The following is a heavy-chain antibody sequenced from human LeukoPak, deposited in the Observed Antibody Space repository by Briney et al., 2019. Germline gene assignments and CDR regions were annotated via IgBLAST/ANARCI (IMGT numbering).Heavy chain of an antibody. V-gene: IGHV3-23*01. J-gene: IGHJ4*02. D-gene: IGHD3-10*01. CDR3: AKDSLWFGENF. CDR2: ISNGGGST. CDR1: GFTFNSYA. Sequence: GGSLRLSCAASGFTFNSYAMSWVRQASGKGLEWVSGISNGGGSTYYADSVKGRFTISRDNSKDTLYLQMNSLRAEDTAVYYCAKDSLWFGENFWGQGTLVTVSS.